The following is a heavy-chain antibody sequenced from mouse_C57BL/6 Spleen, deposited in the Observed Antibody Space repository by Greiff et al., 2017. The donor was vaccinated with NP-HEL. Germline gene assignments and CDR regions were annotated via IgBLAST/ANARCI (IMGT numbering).Heavy chain of an antibody. D-gene: IGHD2-4*01. J-gene: IGHJ3*01. CDR3: ARRGYDYDDGAWFAY. V-gene: IGHV1-85*01. CDR1: GYTFTSYD. CDR2: IYPRDGST. Sequence: VQLQQSGPELVKPGASVKLSCKASGYTFTSYDINWVKQRPGQGLEWIGWIYPRDGSTKYNEQVTGNATLTVDTSSSTAYMDLHSLTSEDSAVYFCARRGYDYDDGAWFAYWGQGTLVTVSA.